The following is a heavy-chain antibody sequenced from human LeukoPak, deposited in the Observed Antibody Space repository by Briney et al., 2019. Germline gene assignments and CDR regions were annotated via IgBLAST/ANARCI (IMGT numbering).Heavy chain of an antibody. CDR3: ARARKSGTTSLYYYYGMDV. CDR1: GGSISSYY. J-gene: IGHJ6*02. V-gene: IGHV4-59*01. CDR2: IYYSGST. Sequence: SETLSLTCTVSGGSISSYYWSWIRQPPGKGLEWIGYIYYSGSTNYNPSLKSRVTISVDTSKNQFSLKLSSVTAADMAVYYCARARKSGTTSLYYYYGMDVWGQGTTVTVSS. D-gene: IGHD1-7*01.